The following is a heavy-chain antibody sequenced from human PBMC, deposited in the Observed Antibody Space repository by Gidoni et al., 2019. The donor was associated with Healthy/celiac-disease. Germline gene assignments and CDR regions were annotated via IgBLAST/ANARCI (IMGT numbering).Heavy chain of an antibody. CDR1: GGSISSSSYY. V-gene: IGHV4-39*01. D-gene: IGHD2-2*01. J-gene: IGHJ6*02. Sequence: QLQLQESGPGLVKPSETLSLTCTVSGGSISSSSYYWGWIRQPPGKGLEWIGSIYYSGSTYYNPSLKSRVTISVDTSKNQFSLKLSSVTAADTAVYYCARGGVVVPAMGLYYYYGMDVWGQGTTVTVSS. CDR2: IYYSGST. CDR3: ARGGVVVPAMGLYYYYGMDV.